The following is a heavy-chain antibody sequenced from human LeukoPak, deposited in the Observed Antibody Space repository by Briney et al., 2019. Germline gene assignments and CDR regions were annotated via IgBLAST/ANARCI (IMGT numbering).Heavy chain of an antibody. CDR3: ARDQTGRWLQLNY. D-gene: IGHD5-24*01. Sequence: GGSLRLSCAASGFTFNNYGIHWVRQAPGKGLEWVAAIWYDGSNKHYADSVRGRFTISRDNSKNTLSLQMNSLRAEDTAVYYCARDQTGRWLQLNYWGQGALVTVSS. CDR1: GFTFNNYG. V-gene: IGHV3-33*01. CDR2: IWYDGSNK. J-gene: IGHJ4*02.